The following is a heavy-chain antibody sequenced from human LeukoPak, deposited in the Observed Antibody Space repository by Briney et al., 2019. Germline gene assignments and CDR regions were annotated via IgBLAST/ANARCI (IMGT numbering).Heavy chain of an antibody. J-gene: IGHJ4*02. CDR2: IYYSGST. D-gene: IGHD4-23*01. Sequence: PSETLSLTCTVSVGSISSYYWSWIRQPPGQGLEWIGCIYYSGSTNYNPSLKSRVTISVDTSKNQFSLKLSSVTAADKAVYYCARGRTTVGYWGQGTLVTVSS. V-gene: IGHV4-59*01. CDR3: ARGRTTVGY. CDR1: VGSISSYY.